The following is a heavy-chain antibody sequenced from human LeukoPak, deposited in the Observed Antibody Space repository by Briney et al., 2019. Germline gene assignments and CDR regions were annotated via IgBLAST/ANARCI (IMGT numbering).Heavy chain of an antibody. D-gene: IGHD4-23*01. Sequence: GGSLRLSCAASGFTFSSYAMHWVRQAPGKGLEWVAVISYDGSNKYYADSVKGRFTISRDNAKNSLYLQMNSLRAEDTAVYYCARGFDYGGNGGDYWGQGTLVTVSS. CDR3: ARGFDYGGNGGDY. V-gene: IGHV3-30-3*01. CDR2: ISYDGSNK. J-gene: IGHJ4*02. CDR1: GFTFSSYA.